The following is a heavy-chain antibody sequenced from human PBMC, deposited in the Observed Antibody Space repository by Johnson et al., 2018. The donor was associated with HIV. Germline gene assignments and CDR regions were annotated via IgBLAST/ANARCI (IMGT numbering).Heavy chain of an antibody. CDR1: GITVNTNY. CDR2: IFSVGNT. Sequence: MLLVESGGGLVQSGESLRLSCAASGITVNTNYMSWVRRAQGKGLEWVSVIFSVGNTYYADSVKGRFTISRDNSRNMLYLQMNSLRPEDTAVYYCARDGRDLVTRGSFDVWGRGTKFNVSS. D-gene: IGHD5-18*01. J-gene: IGHJ3*01. V-gene: IGHV3-66*02. CDR3: ARDGRDLVTRGSFDV.